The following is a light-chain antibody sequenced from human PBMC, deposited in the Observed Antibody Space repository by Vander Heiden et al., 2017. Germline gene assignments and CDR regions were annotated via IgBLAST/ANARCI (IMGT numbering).Light chain of an antibody. Sequence: EIVLTQSPATLSLSPGERATLSCRASRSVSSYLAWYQQKPGQAPRLLIYDASNRATGIPARFSGSGSGTDFTLTISSLEPEDFAVYYCQQRSNWAGLTFGGGTKVEIK. CDR1: RSVSSY. CDR3: QQRSNWAGLT. CDR2: DAS. J-gene: IGKJ4*01. V-gene: IGKV3-11*01.